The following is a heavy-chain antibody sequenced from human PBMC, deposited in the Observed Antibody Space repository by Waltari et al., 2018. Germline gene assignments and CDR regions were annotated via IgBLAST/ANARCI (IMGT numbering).Heavy chain of an antibody. D-gene: IGHD1-26*01. CDR2: VGPKDGET. CDR3: ATDRIPVGATTRPAFDI. J-gene: IGHJ3*02. CDR1: GYTLTDLS. V-gene: IGHV1-24*01. Sequence: QVQLVQSGAEVKKPGASVKGSCKVSGYTLTDLSMHWVRPAPGKGLEWMGGVGPKDGETIYAQKFQGRVTMTEDTSTDTAYMELSSLRSEDTAVYYCATDRIPVGATTRPAFDIWGQGTMVTVSS.